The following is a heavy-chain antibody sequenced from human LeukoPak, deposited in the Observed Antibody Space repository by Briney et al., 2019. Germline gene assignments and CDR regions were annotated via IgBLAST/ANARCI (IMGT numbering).Heavy chain of an antibody. CDR3: ATSWDY. Sequence: GGSLRLSCEASGMIFSKYWMSWVRQAPGKGLEWVANIKQDGSEKYYLDSVKGGFTISRDNAKNSLYLHMNSLRADDTAVYYCATSWDYWGQGTPATVSS. V-gene: IGHV3-7*01. CDR2: IKQDGSEK. CDR1: GMIFSKYW. J-gene: IGHJ4*02.